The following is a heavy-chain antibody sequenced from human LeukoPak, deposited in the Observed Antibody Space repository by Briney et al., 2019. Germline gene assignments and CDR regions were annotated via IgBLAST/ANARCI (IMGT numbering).Heavy chain of an antibody. CDR2: ISYDGSNK. CDR3: ARVRGYSGYEDY. CDR1: GFTFSSYA. D-gene: IGHD5-12*01. Sequence: GGSLRLSCAASGFTFSSYAMHWVRQAPGKGLEWVAVISYDGSNKYYADSVKGRFTISRDNSRNTLYLQMNSLRAEDTAVYYCARVRGYSGYEDYWGQGTLVTVSS. V-gene: IGHV3-30*04. J-gene: IGHJ4*02.